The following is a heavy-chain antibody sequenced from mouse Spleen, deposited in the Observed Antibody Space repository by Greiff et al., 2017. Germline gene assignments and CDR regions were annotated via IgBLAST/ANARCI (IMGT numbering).Heavy chain of an antibody. J-gene: IGHJ2*01. D-gene: IGHD1-1*01. CDR1: GFTFSSYA. CDR3: ARVYYYGSSYVRYFDY. V-gene: IGHV5-4*03. Sequence: EVKLVESGGGLVKPGGSLNLSCAASGFTFSSYAMSWVRQTPEKRLEWVATISDGGSYTYYPDNVKGRFTISRDNAKNNLYLQMSHLKSEDTAMYYCARVYYYGSSYVRYFDYWGQGTTLTVSS. CDR2: ISDGGSYT.